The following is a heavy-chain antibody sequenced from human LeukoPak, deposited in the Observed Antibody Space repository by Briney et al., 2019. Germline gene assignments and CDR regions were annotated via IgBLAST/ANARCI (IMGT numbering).Heavy chain of an antibody. CDR2: ISGIGISI. CDR3: AKDMHGYDRPVDY. D-gene: IGHD5-24*01. V-gene: IGHV3-23*01. CDR1: GFTFNIHA. J-gene: IGHJ4*02. Sequence: PGASLRLSCAASGFTFNIHAMDWVRQARGKGLEWVSSISGIGISIYYADSVKGRFTISRDNSKNTVYLQMNRLIAEDTAVYYCAKDMHGYDRPVDYWGRGTQVTASS.